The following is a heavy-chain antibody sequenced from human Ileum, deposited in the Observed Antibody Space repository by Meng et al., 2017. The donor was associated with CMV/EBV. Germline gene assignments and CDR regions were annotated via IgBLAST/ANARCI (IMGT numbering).Heavy chain of an antibody. CDR2: IHYDGSTR. D-gene: IGHD3-22*01. CDR1: GLTFSRYG. V-gene: IGHV3-30*02. Sequence: QVQVVESGGGVVQPGGSLRLSCAASGLTFSRYGMHWVRQAPGKGLEWVAFIHYDGSTRYYADSVKGRFTISRDNSRNTLYLQMISLRPEDTAVYYCAKDDSGGDYFWGQGTLVTVSS. CDR3: AKDDSGGDYF. J-gene: IGHJ4*02.